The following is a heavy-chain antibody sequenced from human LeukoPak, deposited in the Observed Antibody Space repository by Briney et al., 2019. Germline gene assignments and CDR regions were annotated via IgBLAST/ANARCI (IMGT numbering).Heavy chain of an antibody. J-gene: IGHJ4*02. CDR3: ARGVYIAAAQYGY. D-gene: IGHD6-13*01. CDR1: RDSISSYY. CDR2: IYYSRTT. Sequence: SETLSLICTVSRDSISSYYWSWIRQPPGRTLVGIGYIYYSRTTNYNPSLKSRVTISVDTSKNQFSLKLSSVTAADTAVYYCARGVYIAAAQYGYWGQGTLVTVSS. V-gene: IGHV4-59*13.